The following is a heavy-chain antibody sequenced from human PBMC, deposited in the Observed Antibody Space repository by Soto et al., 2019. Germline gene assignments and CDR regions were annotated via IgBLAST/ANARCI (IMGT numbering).Heavy chain of an antibody. CDR2: IYYSGST. CDR3: ARVTWKQQLIDY. J-gene: IGHJ4*02. D-gene: IGHD6-13*01. Sequence: SETLSLTCTVSGGSISSGGYYWSWIRQHPGKGLEWIGYIYYSGSTYYNPSLKSRVTISVDTSKNQFSLKLSSVTAADTAVYYCARVTWKQQLIDYWGQGTLVTVSS. V-gene: IGHV4-31*03. CDR1: GGSISSGGYY.